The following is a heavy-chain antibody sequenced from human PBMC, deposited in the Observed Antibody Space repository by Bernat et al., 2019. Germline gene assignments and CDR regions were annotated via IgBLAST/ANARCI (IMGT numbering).Heavy chain of an antibody. CDR2: INHSGST. CDR1: FSGYY. D-gene: IGHD5-18*01. Sequence: FSGYYWSWIRQPPGKGLEWIGEINHSGSTNYNPSLKSRVTISVDTSKNQFSLKLSSVTAADTAVYYCARLGSRKGRKTAMVTRCDPWC. V-gene: IGHV4-34*01. CDR3: ARLGSRKGRKTAMVTRCDP. J-gene: IGHJ5*02.